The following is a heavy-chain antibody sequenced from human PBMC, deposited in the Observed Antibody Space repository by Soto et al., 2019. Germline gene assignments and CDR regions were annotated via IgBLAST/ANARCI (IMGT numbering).Heavy chain of an antibody. CDR1: GFTVSIYA. Sequence: EVQLLESGGGLVQPGGSLTLSCADSGFTVSIYAMTCVRQAPGKGLEWVSTITGSGRTTYYADPVKGLFTISRDNAMNTCYVQMNSLRAGDTAVSGRAKYGTSFGGGDYRDYLGQGTVVTLSS. CDR2: ITGSGRTT. CDR3: AKYGTSFGGGDYRDY. J-gene: IGHJ4*02. V-gene: IGHV3-23*01. D-gene: IGHD2-21*01.